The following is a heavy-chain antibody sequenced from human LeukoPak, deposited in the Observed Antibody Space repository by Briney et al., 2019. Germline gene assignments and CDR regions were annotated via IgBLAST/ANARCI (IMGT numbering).Heavy chain of an antibody. CDR1: RFTFSTYT. Sequence: GGSLRLSCAASRFTFSTYTMNWVRQAPGKGLEWVSYISSGATTIYYADSLRGRFTISRDNAKNSLYLQMNSLRPEDTAVYYCARRSGAFDIWGQGTMVTVSS. V-gene: IGHV3-48*04. CDR3: ARRSGAFDI. CDR2: ISSGATTI. J-gene: IGHJ3*02. D-gene: IGHD3-10*01.